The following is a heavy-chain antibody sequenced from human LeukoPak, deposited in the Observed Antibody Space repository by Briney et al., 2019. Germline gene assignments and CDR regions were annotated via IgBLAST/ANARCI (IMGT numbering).Heavy chain of an antibody. J-gene: IGHJ4*02. CDR2: ISGSGGAT. Sequence: GESLRLSCAASGFTFNNYAMSWVRQAPGKGLEWVAAISGSGGATYYADSVKGRFTISRDNSKNTLYLQMNSLRAEDTALYYCASLDYFDSSDYGDYWGQGTLVTVSS. CDR3: ASLDYFDSSDYGDY. CDR1: GFTFNNYA. D-gene: IGHD3-22*01. V-gene: IGHV3-23*01.